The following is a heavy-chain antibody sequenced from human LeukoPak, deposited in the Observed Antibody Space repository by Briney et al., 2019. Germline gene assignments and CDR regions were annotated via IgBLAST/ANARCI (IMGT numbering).Heavy chain of an antibody. CDR3: ARRPLSFYGSGSYSEY. Sequence: KPSETLYLTCTVSGGSISRSSYYWGWIRQPPGKGLEWIGSNYYSGSTYYNPSLKSRVTISVDTSKNQFSLDLSSVTAADTAVYYCARRPLSFYGSGSYSEYWGQGTQVTVSS. J-gene: IGHJ4*02. CDR1: GGSISRSSYY. D-gene: IGHD3-10*01. CDR2: NYYSGST. V-gene: IGHV4-39*01.